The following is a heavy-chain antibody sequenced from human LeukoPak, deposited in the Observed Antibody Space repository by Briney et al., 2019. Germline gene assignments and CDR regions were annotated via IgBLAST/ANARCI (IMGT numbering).Heavy chain of an antibody. CDR3: AKDRRFIQLCP. CDR1: GFTFSSYA. Sequence: GGSLRLSCAASGFTFSSYAMRWVRQAPGKGLEWVSAISGSGGSTYYADSVKGRFTISRDNSKNTLYLQMNSLRAEDTAVYYCAKDRRFIQLCPWGQGTLVTVSS. V-gene: IGHV3-23*01. J-gene: IGHJ5*02. D-gene: IGHD5-18*01. CDR2: ISGSGGST.